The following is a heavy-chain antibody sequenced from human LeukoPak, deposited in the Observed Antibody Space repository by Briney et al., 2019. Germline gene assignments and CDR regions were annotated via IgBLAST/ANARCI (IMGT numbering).Heavy chain of an antibody. CDR3: AHVGYYGSPFDI. CDR1: GFSLSTRGVG. D-gene: IGHD3-10*01. J-gene: IGHJ3*02. Sequence: SGPTLVNPTQTLTLTCTFSGFSLSTRGVGVGWIRQPPGKALEWLALIYWNDDKRYSPSLKSRLTITKDTSKNQVVLTMTNMDPVDTATYYCAHVGYYGSPFDIWGQGTMVTVSS. CDR2: IYWNDDK. V-gene: IGHV2-5*01.